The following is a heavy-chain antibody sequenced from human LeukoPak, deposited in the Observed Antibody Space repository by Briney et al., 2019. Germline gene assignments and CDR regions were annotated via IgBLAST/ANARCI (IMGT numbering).Heavy chain of an antibody. CDR2: ISSRGSVT. CDR1: GFTFSVYE. J-gene: IGHJ4*02. CDR3: SLLAVASPQDY. D-gene: IGHD6-19*01. Sequence: GGSLRLSCAASGFTFSVYEMHWVRQAPGKGLEWVSDISSRGSVTYYADSVRGRFTTSGDNANNFLYLQMHSLRAEDTAIYYCSLLAVASPQDYWGQGTWVTVSS. V-gene: IGHV3-48*03.